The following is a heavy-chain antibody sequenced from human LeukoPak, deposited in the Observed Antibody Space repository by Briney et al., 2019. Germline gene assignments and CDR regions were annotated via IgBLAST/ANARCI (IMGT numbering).Heavy chain of an antibody. CDR2: IDSGGTT. Sequence: GGSLRLSRAASRFTVSSNYMSWVRQAPWKGVEGVSVIDSGGTTYYADSVKGRFTISRDNSKNTLYLQMNSLRAEDTAVYYCARLRSSSWSYYFDYWGQGTLVTVSS. CDR3: ARLRSSSWSYYFDY. J-gene: IGHJ4*02. CDR1: RFTVSSNY. V-gene: IGHV3-66*04. D-gene: IGHD6-13*01.